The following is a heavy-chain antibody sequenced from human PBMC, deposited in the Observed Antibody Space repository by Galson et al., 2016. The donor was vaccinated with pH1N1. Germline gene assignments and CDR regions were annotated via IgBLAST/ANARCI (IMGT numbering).Heavy chain of an antibody. CDR3: AKVVRGSSWPSFDY. J-gene: IGHJ4*02. V-gene: IGHV3-30*18. CDR2: ISYDGSNK. Sequence: LRLSCAASGFPFSSYGFHWVRQAPGKGLEWVAVISYDGSNKYYADSVKSRFTISRDNSKNTLYLQMNSLRAEDTAVYYCAKVVRGSSWPSFDYWGQGTLVTVSS. D-gene: IGHD6-13*01. CDR1: GFPFSSYG.